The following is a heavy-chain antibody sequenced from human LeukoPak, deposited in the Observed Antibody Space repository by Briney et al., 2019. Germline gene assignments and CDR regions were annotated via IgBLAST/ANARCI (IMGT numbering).Heavy chain of an antibody. J-gene: IGHJ4*02. CDR1: GGSISSGGYY. CDR3: ARDRRGYFDY. CDR2: IYCSGST. Sequence: SQTLSLTCTVSGGSISSGGYYWSWIRQHPGKGLERIGYIYCSGSTYYNPSLKSRVTISVDTSKNQFSLKLSSVTAADTAVYYCARDRRGYFDYWGQGTLVTVSS. V-gene: IGHV4-31*03.